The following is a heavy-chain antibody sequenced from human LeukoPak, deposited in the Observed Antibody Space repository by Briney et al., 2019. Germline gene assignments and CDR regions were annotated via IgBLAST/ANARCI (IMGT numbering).Heavy chain of an antibody. D-gene: IGHD2-15*01. Sequence: GGSLRLSCAASGFTFSSYGMHWVRQAPGKGLEWVAFIRYDGSNKYYADSVKGRFTISRDNSKNTLYLQMNSLRAEDTAVYYCARASDNYYYHYMDVWGKGTTVTISS. V-gene: IGHV3-30*02. CDR2: IRYDGSNK. CDR1: GFTFSSYG. CDR3: ARASDNYYYHYMDV. J-gene: IGHJ6*03.